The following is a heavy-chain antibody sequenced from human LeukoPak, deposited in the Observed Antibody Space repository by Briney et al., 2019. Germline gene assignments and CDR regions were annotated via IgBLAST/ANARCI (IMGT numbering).Heavy chain of an antibody. V-gene: IGHV1-2*02. CDR3: ARFEDYGGKRDVFDI. CDR1: GYTFTAYY. J-gene: IGHJ3*02. CDR2: INPHSGGA. Sequence: ASVKVSCKASGYTFTAYYINWVRQAPGQGLEWMGYINPHSGGAVYAQGFQGRVTMTRDTSIGTAYMEVTRLSSDDTAVYYCARFEDYGGKRDVFDIWGQGTLVTVSS. D-gene: IGHD4-23*01.